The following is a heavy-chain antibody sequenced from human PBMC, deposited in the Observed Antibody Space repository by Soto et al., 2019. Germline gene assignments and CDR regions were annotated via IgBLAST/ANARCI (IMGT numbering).Heavy chain of an antibody. Sequence: SVKVSCKASGGTFSSYAISWVRQAPGQGLEWMGGIIPIFGTANYAQKFQGRVTITADESTSTAYMELSSLRSEDTAVYYCARAVQSQLPSYYYYGMDVWGQGTAVTVSS. D-gene: IGHD2-2*01. CDR1: GGTFSSYA. CDR2: IIPIFGTA. J-gene: IGHJ6*02. V-gene: IGHV1-69*13. CDR3: ARAVQSQLPSYYYYGMDV.